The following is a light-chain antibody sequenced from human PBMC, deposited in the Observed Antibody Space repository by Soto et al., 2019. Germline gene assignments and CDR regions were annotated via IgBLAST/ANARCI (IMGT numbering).Light chain of an antibody. CDR2: EVS. J-gene: IGLJ2*01. V-gene: IGLV2-14*01. CDR1: SSDVGGYNY. CDR3: SSYTSSRTLV. Sequence: QSVLTQPASVSGSPGQSITISCTGTSSDVGGYNYVSWYQQHPGKAPKLMIYEVSNRLSGVSNRFSGSKSGNTASLTISGLQAEDEADYYCSSYTSSRTLVFGGGTKVTVL.